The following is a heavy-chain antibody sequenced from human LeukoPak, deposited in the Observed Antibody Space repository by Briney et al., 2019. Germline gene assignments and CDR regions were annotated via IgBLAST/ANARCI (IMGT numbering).Heavy chain of an antibody. V-gene: IGHV3-15*01. J-gene: IGHJ3*02. CDR1: GFSFTNTW. CDR3: ATEGGSGSYYGDDAFDM. CDR2: VKSKADDGTT. D-gene: IGHD3-10*01. Sequence: GSLRLSCEASGFSFTNTWMSWVRQAPGKGLEWVGRVKSKADDGTTDYAAPVQGRFTISRDDSKNTLSLQMNSLKTEDTAVYYCATEGGSGSYYGDDAFDMRGQGTMVTVSS.